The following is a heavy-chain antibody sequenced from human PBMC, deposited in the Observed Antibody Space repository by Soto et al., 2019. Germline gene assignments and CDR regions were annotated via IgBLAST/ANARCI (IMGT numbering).Heavy chain of an antibody. CDR2: IWFDGSDA. J-gene: IGHJ6*02. D-gene: IGHD2-15*01. CDR3: AREGYCSGGGCSGGMDV. CDR1: GFAFSGYG. V-gene: IGHV3-33*01. Sequence: QQQLVESGGGVVRPGRSQRLSCAASGFAFSGYGMHWVRQAPGKGLEWVAFIWFDGSDALYSDSVKGRFSITRDNSKNTLFLQLNSLRGDDTAVYYCAREGYCSGGGCSGGMDVWGQGTTVTVSS.